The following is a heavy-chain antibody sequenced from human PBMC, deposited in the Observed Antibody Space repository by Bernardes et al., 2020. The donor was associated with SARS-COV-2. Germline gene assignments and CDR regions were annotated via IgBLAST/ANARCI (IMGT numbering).Heavy chain of an antibody. V-gene: IGHV4-34*01. Sequence: SETLSLTCAVYGGSLSGYYWNWIRQPPGKGLEWIGEINYSGSTNYNPSLKSRVTISIDTSTNQLSLKLSSVTAADTAVYYCVRAVWGSWYFDLWGRGTLVTVSA. CDR3: VRAVWGSWYFDL. D-gene: IGHD3-16*01. CDR1: GGSLSGYY. J-gene: IGHJ2*01. CDR2: INYSGST.